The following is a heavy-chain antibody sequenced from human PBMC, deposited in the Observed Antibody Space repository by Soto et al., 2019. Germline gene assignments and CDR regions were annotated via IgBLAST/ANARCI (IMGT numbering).Heavy chain of an antibody. CDR3: ARDQLEGNWFDP. V-gene: IGHV4-30-2*01. CDR2: INHSGST. CDR1: GGSISSGGYS. J-gene: IGHJ5*02. D-gene: IGHD1-1*01. Sequence: QLQLQESGSGLVRPSQTLSLTCAVSGGSISSGGYSWNWIRQPPGKGLEWIGYINHSGSTLYNPSHKSRVTKPVDKSKNQFSLKLTSVTAADTAVYYCARDQLEGNWFDPWGQGTLVTVYS.